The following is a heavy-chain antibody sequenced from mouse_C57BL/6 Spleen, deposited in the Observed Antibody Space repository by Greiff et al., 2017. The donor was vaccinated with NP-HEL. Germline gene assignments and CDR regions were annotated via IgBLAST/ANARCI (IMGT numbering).Heavy chain of an antibody. J-gene: IGHJ4*01. CDR1: GYTFTDYY. D-gene: IGHD1-1*01. CDR3: ARERIGTTPTEAMDY. V-gene: IGHV1-76*01. CDR2: IYPGSGNT. Sequence: VKLQQSGAELVRPGASVKLSCKASGYTFTDYYINWVKQRPGQGLEWIARIYPGSGNTYYNEKFKGKATLTAEKSSSTAYMQLSSLTSEDSAVYFCARERIGTTPTEAMDYWGQGTSVTVSS.